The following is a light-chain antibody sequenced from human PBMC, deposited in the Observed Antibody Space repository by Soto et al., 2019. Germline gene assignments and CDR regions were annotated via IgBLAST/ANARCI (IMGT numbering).Light chain of an antibody. CDR1: SSNIGAGYD. CDR3: QSFDRSLMV. Sequence: QAVVTQPPSVSGAPGQRVTISCAGSSSNIGAGYDVHWYQQLPGTAPKLLIYGNNNRPSGVPDRFSGSKSGTSASLGITGLQAEDEADYYCQSFDRSLMVFGTGPSSPS. V-gene: IGLV1-40*01. J-gene: IGLJ1*01. CDR2: GNN.